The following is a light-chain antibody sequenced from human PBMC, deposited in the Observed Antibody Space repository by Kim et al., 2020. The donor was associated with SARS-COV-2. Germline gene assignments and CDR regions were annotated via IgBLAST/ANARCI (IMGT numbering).Light chain of an antibody. J-gene: IGKJ2*01. Sequence: GTLSKTPGERATHSGRASQSVSSKYVGRCQQKPGQAPRLIFYGTSSRATVIPDRFSGSGSGTDFTLTISRLEPEYFAVYFCQQDRTFGQGTKLDI. V-gene: IGKV3-20*01. CDR1: QSVSSKY. CDR3: QQDRT. CDR2: GTS.